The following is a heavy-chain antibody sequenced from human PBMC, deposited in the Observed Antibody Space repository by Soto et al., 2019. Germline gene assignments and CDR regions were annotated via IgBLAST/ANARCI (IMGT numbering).Heavy chain of an antibody. Sequence: EVQLVESGGGLVQPGRSLRLSCAASGFTFDDYAMHWVRQAPGKGLEWVSGISWNSGSIGYADSVKGRFTISRDNAKNSLYLQMNSLRAEDTAVYYCAKDSGYDSEHFDYWGQGTLVTVSS. V-gene: IGHV3-9*01. CDR3: AKDSGYDSEHFDY. J-gene: IGHJ4*02. CDR1: GFTFDDYA. D-gene: IGHD5-12*01. CDR2: ISWNSGSI.